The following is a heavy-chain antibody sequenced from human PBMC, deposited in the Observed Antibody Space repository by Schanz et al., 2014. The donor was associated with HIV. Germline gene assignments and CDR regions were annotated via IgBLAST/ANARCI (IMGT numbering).Heavy chain of an antibody. CDR1: GFTFSSYG. J-gene: IGHJ4*02. Sequence: QVQLVESGGGVVQPGRSLRLSCAASGFTFSSYGMHWVRQAPGKGLEWVPAICDDGCYIYYADSVKGRFTISRDNSKNSLYLQMTSLRAEDTAVYYCAKDLIRYCCGEYSDSWGQGTLVTVSS. V-gene: IGHV3-33*06. CDR3: AKDLIRYCCGEYSDS. D-gene: IGHD2-21*02. CDR2: ICDDGCYI.